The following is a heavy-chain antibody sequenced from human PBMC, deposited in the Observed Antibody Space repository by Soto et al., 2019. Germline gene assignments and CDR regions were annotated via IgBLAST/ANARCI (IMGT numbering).Heavy chain of an antibody. V-gene: IGHV1-2*02. CDR3: ARSLTEGYCTITGCYTRPLYGMDV. J-gene: IGHJ6*02. CDR1: GYTFSGYY. Sequence: GASVKVSCKASGYTFSGYYIHWLRQAPGQGLEWMGWINPNSGGTNYAQKFQGRVTVTRDTPTSTAYMELSRLTSDDTAVYYCARSLTEGYCTITGCYTRPLYGMDVWGQGTPVTVYS. D-gene: IGHD2-2*02. CDR2: INPNSGGT.